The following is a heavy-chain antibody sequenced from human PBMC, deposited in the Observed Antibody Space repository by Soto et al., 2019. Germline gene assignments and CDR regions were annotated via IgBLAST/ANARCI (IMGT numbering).Heavy chain of an antibody. Sequence: SEILSLTCTVSGGSISGYYWSWIRQPPGKGLEWIGYIYSSGSTNYNPSLQSRVTISVDTSKNQSSLKLSSVTAADTAVYYCARLACSSTRCFTYFDYWGQGALVNVSS. CDR2: IYSSGST. J-gene: IGHJ4*02. CDR3: ARLACSSTRCFTYFDY. D-gene: IGHD2-2*02. V-gene: IGHV4-59*08. CDR1: GGSISGYY.